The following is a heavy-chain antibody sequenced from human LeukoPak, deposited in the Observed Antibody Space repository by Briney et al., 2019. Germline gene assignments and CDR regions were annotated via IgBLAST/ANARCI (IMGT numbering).Heavy chain of an antibody. D-gene: IGHD2-2*01. J-gene: IGHJ4*02. V-gene: IGHV3-30*02. Sequence: GGSLRLSCTASEFTFNSYGMHWVRQAPGKGLEWVAFIRFDGSDEHYADSVKGRFTISRDNSKNTLYLQMNSLRAEDTAVYYCAKVLRAVPAAMGVFDYWGQGTLVTVSS. CDR2: IRFDGSDE. CDR3: AKVLRAVPAAMGVFDY. CDR1: EFTFNSYG.